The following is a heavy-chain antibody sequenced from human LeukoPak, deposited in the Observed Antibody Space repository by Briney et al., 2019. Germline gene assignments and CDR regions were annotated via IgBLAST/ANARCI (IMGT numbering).Heavy chain of an antibody. D-gene: IGHD2-2*01. Sequence: PGGSLRLSCAASGFTDNTYYMSWVRQAPGKGLERVSVIYGGGTTYYADSVKGRFTISRDDSNNTLYLQMNSLRAEDTAVYYCARDSGPVDQLLSFDLWGQGTLVTVSS. CDR3: ARDSGPVDQLLSFDL. CDR1: GFTDNTYY. J-gene: IGHJ4*02. V-gene: IGHV3-53*01. CDR2: IYGGGTT.